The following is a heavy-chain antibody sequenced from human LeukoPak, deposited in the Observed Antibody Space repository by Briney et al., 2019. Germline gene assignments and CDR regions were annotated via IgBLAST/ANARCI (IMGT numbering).Heavy chain of an antibody. CDR3: AKSKEGRYCSSSSCHEFDD. V-gene: IGHV3-30*18. Sequence: GGSLRLSCAASGFTFSSFDMHWVPRAPGKWLEWVTFISYDGSDKYNGDSVKGRFTISRDNSKNTLYLQMNSLRAEDTAVYYCAKSKEGRYCSSSSCHEFDDWGQGTVVTVSS. CDR2: ISYDGSDK. D-gene: IGHD2-2*01. CDR1: GFTFSSFD. J-gene: IGHJ4*02.